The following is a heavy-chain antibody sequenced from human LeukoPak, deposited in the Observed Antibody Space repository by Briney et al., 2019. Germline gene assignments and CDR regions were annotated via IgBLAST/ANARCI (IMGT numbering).Heavy chain of an antibody. D-gene: IGHD3-22*01. J-gene: IGHJ4*02. CDR1: GFTFSSYA. Sequence: GGSLRLSCAASGFTFSSYAMSWVRQAPGKGLEWVSGISGSGDNTYYADSVKGRFTISRDNSKNTLYVQANGLGTEDTAAYYCAKGSYYDSSGSFYFDYWGQGTLVTVSS. V-gene: IGHV3-23*01. CDR2: ISGSGDNT. CDR3: AKGSYYDSSGSFYFDY.